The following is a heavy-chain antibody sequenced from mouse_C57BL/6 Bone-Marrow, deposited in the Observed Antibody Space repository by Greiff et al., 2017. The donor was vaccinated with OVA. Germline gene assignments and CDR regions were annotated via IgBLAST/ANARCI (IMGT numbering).Heavy chain of an antibody. D-gene: IGHD1-1*01. V-gene: IGHV3-6*01. CDR1: GYSITSGYY. CDR3: ARDPYGSSPWFAY. Sequence: ESGPGLVKPSQSLSLTCSVTGYSITSGYYWNWIRQFPGNKLEWMGYISYDGSNNYNPSLKNRISITRDTSKNQFFLKLNSVTTEDTATYYCARDPYGSSPWFAYWGQGTLVTVSA. CDR2: ISYDGSN. J-gene: IGHJ3*01.